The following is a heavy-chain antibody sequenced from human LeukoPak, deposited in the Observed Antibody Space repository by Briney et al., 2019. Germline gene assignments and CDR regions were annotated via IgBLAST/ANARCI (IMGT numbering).Heavy chain of an antibody. CDR1: GGSINSYY. Sequence: SETLSLTCTVSGGSINSYYWSWIRQPPGKGLEWIGEINHSGSTNYNPSLKSRVTISVDTSKNQFSLKLSSVTAADTAVYYCARSRSYSSDPFDYWGQGTLVTVSS. CDR2: INHSGST. J-gene: IGHJ4*02. CDR3: ARSRSYSSDPFDY. V-gene: IGHV4-34*01. D-gene: IGHD6-19*01.